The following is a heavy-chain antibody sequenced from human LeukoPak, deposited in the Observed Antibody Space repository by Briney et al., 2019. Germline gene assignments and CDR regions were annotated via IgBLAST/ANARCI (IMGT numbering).Heavy chain of an antibody. CDR2: INHSGST. Sequence: SETLSLTCAVYGGSFSGYYWSWIREPPGKVLEWIGEINHSGSTNYNPSLKSRVTISVDTSKNQSSLKLSSVTAADTAVYYCARDMGYDSSGYYSHFDYWGQGTLVTVSS. V-gene: IGHV4-34*01. CDR1: GGSFSGYY. J-gene: IGHJ4*02. D-gene: IGHD3-22*01. CDR3: ARDMGYDSSGYYSHFDY.